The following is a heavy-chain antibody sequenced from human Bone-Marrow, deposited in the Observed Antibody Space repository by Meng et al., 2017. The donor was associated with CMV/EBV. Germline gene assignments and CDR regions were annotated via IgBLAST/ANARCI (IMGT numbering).Heavy chain of an antibody. CDR3: ASPRYKTGTTSHYYYGMYV. J-gene: IGHJ6*02. CDR1: GGTFSSYT. V-gene: IGHV1-69*02. CDR2: IIPILGIA. D-gene: IGHD1-7*01. Sequence: SVKVSCKASGGTFSSYTISWVRQAPGQGLEWMGRIIPILGIANYAQKFQGRVTITADKSTSTAYMELSSLRSEDTAVYYCASPRYKTGTTSHYYYGMYVWGQGTTVTVSS.